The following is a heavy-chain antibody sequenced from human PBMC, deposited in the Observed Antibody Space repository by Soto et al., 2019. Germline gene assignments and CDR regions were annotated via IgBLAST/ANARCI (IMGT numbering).Heavy chain of an antibody. CDR2: IWYDGSNK. D-gene: IGHD4-17*01. Sequence: QVQLVESGGGVVQPGRSLRLSCAASGFTFSSYGMHWVRQAPGKGLEWVAVIWYDGSNKYYADSVKGRFTISRDNSKNTLYLQMNSLRAEDTAVYYCASEQTNRGTVTILYYYYGMDVWGQGTTVTVSS. CDR1: GFTFSSYG. J-gene: IGHJ6*02. V-gene: IGHV3-33*01. CDR3: ASEQTNRGTVTILYYYYGMDV.